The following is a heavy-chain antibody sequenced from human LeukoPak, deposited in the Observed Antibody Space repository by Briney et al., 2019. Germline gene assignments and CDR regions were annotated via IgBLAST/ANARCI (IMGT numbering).Heavy chain of an antibody. CDR3: ARLKGYSSGWYPSYYFDY. V-gene: IGHV4-4*02. CDR1: GGSISSSNW. D-gene: IGHD6-19*01. J-gene: IGHJ4*02. CDR2: IYHSGST. Sequence: KTSETLSLTCAVSGGSISSSNWWSWVRQPPGKGLEWIGEIYHSGSTNYNPSLKSRVTISVDKSKNQFSLKLSSVTAADTAVYYCARLKGYSSGWYPSYYFDYWGQGTLVTVSS.